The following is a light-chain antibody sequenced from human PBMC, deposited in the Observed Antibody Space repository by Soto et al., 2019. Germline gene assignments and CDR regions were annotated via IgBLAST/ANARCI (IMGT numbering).Light chain of an antibody. CDR3: QQYNNWPLT. V-gene: IGKV3-15*01. J-gene: IGKJ4*01. Sequence: EIVMTQSRATLSVSPGERVTLSCRASQSVSSNLAWYQQKPGQAPRLLIYGASTRATGIPARFSGSGSGTEFTLTISSLQSADFAVYYCQQYNNWPLTFGGGIKVDIK. CDR1: QSVSSN. CDR2: GAS.